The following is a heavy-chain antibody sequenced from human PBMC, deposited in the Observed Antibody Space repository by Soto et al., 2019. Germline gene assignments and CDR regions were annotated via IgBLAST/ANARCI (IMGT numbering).Heavy chain of an antibody. CDR1: GFTFSSYA. V-gene: IGHV3-64D*06. CDR2: ISSNGGST. CDR3: VKDQEYQLSNSWFDP. J-gene: IGHJ5*02. D-gene: IGHD2-2*01. Sequence: GGSLRLSCSASGFTFSSYAMHWFRQAPGKGLEYVSAISSNGGSTYYADSVKGRFTISRDNSKNTLYLQMSSLRAEDTAVYYCVKDQEYQLSNSWFDPWGQGTLVTVSS.